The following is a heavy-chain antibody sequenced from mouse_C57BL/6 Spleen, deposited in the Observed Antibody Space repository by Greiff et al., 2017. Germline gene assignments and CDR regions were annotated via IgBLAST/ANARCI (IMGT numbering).Heavy chain of an antibody. V-gene: IGHV1-61*01. D-gene: IGHD1-1*01. Sequence: QLQQPGAELVRPGSSVKLSCKASGYTFTSYWMDWVKQRPGQGLEWIGNIYPSDSETHYNQKFKDKATLTVDKSSSTAYMQLSSLTSEDSAVYYCAIPYGSYAMDYWGQGTSVTVSS. CDR1: GYTFTSYW. CDR2: IYPSDSET. J-gene: IGHJ4*01. CDR3: AIPYGSYAMDY.